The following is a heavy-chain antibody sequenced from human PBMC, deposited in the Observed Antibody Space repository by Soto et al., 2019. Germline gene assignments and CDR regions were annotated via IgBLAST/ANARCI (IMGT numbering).Heavy chain of an antibody. CDR3: ARVGGGLASLGYYGMDV. V-gene: IGHV1-2*04. CDR2: INPNSGGT. Sequence: GASVKVSCKASGGTFSSYAISWVRQAPGQGLEWMGWINPNSGGTNYAQRFQGWVTMTRDRSISTAYMELSRLKSDDTAVYYCARVGGGLASLGYYGMDVWGQGTTVTVSS. J-gene: IGHJ6*02. D-gene: IGHD3-10*01. CDR1: GGTFSSYA.